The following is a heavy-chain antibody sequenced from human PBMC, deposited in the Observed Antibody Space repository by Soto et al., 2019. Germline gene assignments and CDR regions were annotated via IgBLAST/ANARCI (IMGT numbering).Heavy chain of an antibody. D-gene: IGHD1-26*01. V-gene: IGHV3-9*01. CDR3: AKALVGATTLFDY. J-gene: IGHJ4*02. CDR2: ISWNSGSI. CDR1: GFTFDDYA. Sequence: PVGSLRLSCAASGFTFDDYAMHWARQAPGKGLEWVSGISWNSGSIGYADSVKGRFTISRDNAKNSLYLQMNSLRAEDTALYYCAKALVGATTLFDYWGQGTLVTVS.